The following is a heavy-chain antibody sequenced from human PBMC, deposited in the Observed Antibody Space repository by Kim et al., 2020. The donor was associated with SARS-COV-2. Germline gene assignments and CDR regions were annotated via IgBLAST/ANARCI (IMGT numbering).Heavy chain of an antibody. Sequence: SNPSLKSRVTVSVDTSKNQYSLKLSSVTAADTAVYYCARDSYYYGSGSVRWGQGTLVTVSS. D-gene: IGHD3-10*01. V-gene: IGHV4-39*07. CDR3: ARDSYYYGSGSVR. J-gene: IGHJ4*02.